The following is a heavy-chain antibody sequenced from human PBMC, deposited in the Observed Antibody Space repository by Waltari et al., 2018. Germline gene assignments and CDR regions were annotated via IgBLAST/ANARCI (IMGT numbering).Heavy chain of an antibody. D-gene: IGHD3-16*01. V-gene: IGHV1-18*01. CDR1: RDNVPNHD. CDR3: VRDQEGAYMDV. Sequence: QIHFEQSESEVKKPGASVRVSCQVSRDNVPNHDFSWGRQAPGQGLEWMGWVSGHDGRAEYAEKFEDRVKVTTDPSTDTVEMELKRLTVVDTAIYYCVRDQEGAYMDVWGKGSTVIVSS. CDR2: VSGHDGRA. J-gene: IGHJ6*04.